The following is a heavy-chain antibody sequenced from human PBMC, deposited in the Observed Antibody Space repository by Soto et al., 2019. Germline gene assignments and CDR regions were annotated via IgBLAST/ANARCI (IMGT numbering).Heavy chain of an antibody. V-gene: IGHV3-33*01. J-gene: IGHJ4*02. Sequence: QVQLVESGGGVVQPGRSLRLSCAASGFTFSSYGMHWVRQAPGKGLEWVAVIWYDGSNKYYADSVKGRFTISRDNSKNTLYLQMNSLRAEDTAVYYCASANDYGDYDLFDYWGQGTLVTVSS. CDR1: GFTFSSYG. CDR3: ASANDYGDYDLFDY. CDR2: IWYDGSNK. D-gene: IGHD4-17*01.